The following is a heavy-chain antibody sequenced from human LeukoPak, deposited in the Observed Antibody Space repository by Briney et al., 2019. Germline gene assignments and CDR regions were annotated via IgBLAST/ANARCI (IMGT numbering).Heavy chain of an antibody. CDR2: ISGSGGST. CDR3: ARGFQYGSGSYPYSL. J-gene: IGHJ4*02. V-gene: IGHV3-23*01. CDR1: GFTFSSYA. Sequence: TGGSLRLSCAASGFTFSSYAMSWVRQAPGKGLEWVSAISGSGGSTYYADSVKGRFTISRDIYKNTLHLQMNSLRAEDTAVYYCARGFQYGSGSYPYSLWGQGTLVTVSS. D-gene: IGHD3-10*01.